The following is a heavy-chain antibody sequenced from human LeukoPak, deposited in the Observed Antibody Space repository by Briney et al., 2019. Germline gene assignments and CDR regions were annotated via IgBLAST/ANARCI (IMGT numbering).Heavy chain of an antibody. D-gene: IGHD1-26*01. Sequence: PSETLSLTCSVSGASISGGTYYWGWIRQPPGKGLEWIGSIYYTGSTYDNPSLKSRVTISVDTSKNQFSLKLSSVTAADTAVYYCARRGGSGWAFDYWGQGTLVTVSS. CDR2: IYYTGST. CDR3: ARRGGSGWAFDY. J-gene: IGHJ4*02. V-gene: IGHV4-39*01. CDR1: GASISGGTYY.